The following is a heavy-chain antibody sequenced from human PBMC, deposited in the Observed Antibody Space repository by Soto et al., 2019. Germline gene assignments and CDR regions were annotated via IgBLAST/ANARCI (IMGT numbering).Heavy chain of an antibody. D-gene: IGHD5-18*01. CDR1: GFTFSSYG. Sequence: GGSLRLSCAASGFTFSSYGMHWVRQAPGKGLEWVAVISYDGSNKYYADSVKGRFTISRDNSKNTLYLQMNSLRAEDTAVYYCAKDAKDTAMVTVVDYWGQGTLVTVSS. V-gene: IGHV3-30*18. J-gene: IGHJ4*02. CDR2: ISYDGSNK. CDR3: AKDAKDTAMVTVVDY.